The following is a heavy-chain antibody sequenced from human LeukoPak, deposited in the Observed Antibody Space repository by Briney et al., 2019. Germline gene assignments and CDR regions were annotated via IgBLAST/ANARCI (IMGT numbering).Heavy chain of an antibody. CDR3: ANIDV. CDR1: GVSFSGYS. Sequence: PSETLSLTCAVHGVSFSGYSYSWSWIRQPPGKGLEWIGEINHSGSTHYNPSLKSRVTISVDTSKSRFSQMLSSVTAADTAVYYCANIDVWGQGTAVTVSS. V-gene: IGHV4-34*01. J-gene: IGHJ6*02. CDR2: INHSGST.